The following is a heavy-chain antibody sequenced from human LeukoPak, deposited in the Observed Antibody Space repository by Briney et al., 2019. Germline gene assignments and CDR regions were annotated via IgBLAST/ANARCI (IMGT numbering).Heavy chain of an antibody. D-gene: IGHD1-1*01. Sequence: GGSLRLSCAASGFTFSSYAMSWVRQAPGKGLEWVSAISGSGGSTYYADSVKGRFTISRDNSKNTLYLQMNSLRAEDTAVYYCAKSLGPSRTTYYFDYWGRGTLVTVSS. J-gene: IGHJ4*02. CDR1: GFTFSSYA. CDR3: AKSLGPSRTTYYFDY. CDR2: ISGSGGST. V-gene: IGHV3-23*01.